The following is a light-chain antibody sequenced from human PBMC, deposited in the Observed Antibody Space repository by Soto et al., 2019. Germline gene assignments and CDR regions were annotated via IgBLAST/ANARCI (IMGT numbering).Light chain of an antibody. CDR1: KSNIGNNY. Sequence: QSVLTQPPSVSAAPGQKVTISCSGSKSNIGNNYVSWYQQLPGTAPKLLIYDNSKRPTGIPDRFSGSKSGTSATLGITGLQTGDEAEYYCGAWDDSLSAVFGGGTKLTVL. J-gene: IGLJ2*01. CDR3: GAWDDSLSAV. CDR2: DNS. V-gene: IGLV1-51*01.